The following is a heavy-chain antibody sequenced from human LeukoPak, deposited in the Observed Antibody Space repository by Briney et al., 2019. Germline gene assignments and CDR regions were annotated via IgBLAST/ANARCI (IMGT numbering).Heavy chain of an antibody. CDR1: GFPFSNYR. D-gene: IGHD6-25*01. J-gene: IGHJ4*01. Sequence: GGPLRLPCAASGFPFSNYRMNWVPQAPGKGLEWVSSISSSSIYIYYADSLKGRFTISRDNAKNSLYLQMNSLGVEDTAVYYCARERTPHVAAPLAHWDHGTRVPLPS. CDR3: ARERTPHVAAPLAH. V-gene: IGHV3-21*01. CDR2: ISSSSIYI.